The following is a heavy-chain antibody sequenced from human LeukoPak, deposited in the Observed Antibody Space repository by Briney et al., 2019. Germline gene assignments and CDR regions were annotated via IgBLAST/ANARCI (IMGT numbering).Heavy chain of an antibody. CDR1: VGSISSYY. Sequence: SETLSLTCTVSVGSISSYYWSWIRQPAGTGLEWIGRIYTSGSPNYNPSLKSRVTMSVDTSKNQFSLKLSSVTAADTAVYYCASIVVVTAADPSDAFDIWGQGTMVTVSS. D-gene: IGHD2-21*02. V-gene: IGHV4-4*07. CDR3: ASIVVVTAADPSDAFDI. J-gene: IGHJ3*02. CDR2: IYTSGSP.